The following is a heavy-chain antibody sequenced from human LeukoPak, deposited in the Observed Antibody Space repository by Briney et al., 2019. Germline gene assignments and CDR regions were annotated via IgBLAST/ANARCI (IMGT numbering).Heavy chain of an antibody. CDR3: ARAGGYSYGDAFDI. Sequence: GASVKVSCKASGYTFTGYYMHWVRQAPGQGLEWMGWINPNSGGTNYAQEFQGWVTMTRDTSISTAYMELSRLRSDDTAVYYCARAGGYSYGDAFDIWGQGTMVTVSS. D-gene: IGHD5-18*01. CDR1: GYTFTGYY. V-gene: IGHV1-2*04. CDR2: INPNSGGT. J-gene: IGHJ3*02.